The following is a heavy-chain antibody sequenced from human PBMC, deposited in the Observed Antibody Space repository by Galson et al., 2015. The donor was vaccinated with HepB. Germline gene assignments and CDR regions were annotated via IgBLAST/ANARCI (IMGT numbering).Heavy chain of an antibody. CDR2: IYTSGST. V-gene: IGHV4-61*02. Sequence: LSLTCTVSGGSISSGSYYWSWIRQPAGKGLEWIGRIYTSGSTNYNPSLKSRVTISVDTSKNQFSLKLSSVTAADTAVYYCARGYYYGSGRTLYYFDYWGQGTLVTVSS. J-gene: IGHJ4*02. CDR3: ARGYYYGSGRTLYYFDY. CDR1: GGSISSGSYY. D-gene: IGHD3-10*01.